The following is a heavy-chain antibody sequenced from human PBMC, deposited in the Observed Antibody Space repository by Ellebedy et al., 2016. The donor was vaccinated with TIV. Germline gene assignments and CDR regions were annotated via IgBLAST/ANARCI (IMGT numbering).Heavy chain of an antibody. CDR3: AKDKNLDPSPCYRQYYYDYGMDA. J-gene: IGHJ6*02. V-gene: IGHV3-23*01. CDR2: ISAGGDNR. D-gene: IGHD3-16*02. CDR1: GLTFHTYG. Sequence: GESLKISCVASGLTFHTYGMAWVRQAPGKGLEWVAGISAGGDNRYYAEAVKGRFSISRNLNTIFLQMDSLRVGDAAVYYCAKDKNLDPSPCYRQYYYDYGMDAWGQGTAVAVS.